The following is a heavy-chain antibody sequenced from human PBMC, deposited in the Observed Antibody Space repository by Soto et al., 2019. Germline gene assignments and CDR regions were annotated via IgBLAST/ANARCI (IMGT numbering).Heavy chain of an antibody. D-gene: IGHD6-13*01. CDR2: INPNSGGT. CDR3: ARGYSSSWYADY. CDR1: GYTFTGYY. J-gene: IGHJ4*02. V-gene: IGHV1-2*02. Sequence: ASVKVSCKASGYTFTGYYMHWVRQAPGQGLEWMGWINPNSGGTNYAQKFQGRVTMTRDTSISTAYMELSRLRSEDTAVYYCARGYSSSWYADYWGQGTLVTVSS.